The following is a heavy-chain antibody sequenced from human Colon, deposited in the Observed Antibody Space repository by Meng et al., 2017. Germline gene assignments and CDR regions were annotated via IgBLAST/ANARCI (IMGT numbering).Heavy chain of an antibody. CDR2: IKSTTDRGTT. CDR3: TTDDNSGYDLGDWFDP. CDR1: GLTFKNTW. J-gene: IGHJ5*02. Sequence: GGSLRLSCEASGLTFKNTWFSWDRQAPGKGLEWVGCIKSTTDRGTTDYAAPAKGRFTISREESKNTVYLQMNSLKSEDTAVYYCTTDDNSGYDLGDWFDPWGQGTLVTVSS. V-gene: IGHV3-15*01. D-gene: IGHD3-22*01.